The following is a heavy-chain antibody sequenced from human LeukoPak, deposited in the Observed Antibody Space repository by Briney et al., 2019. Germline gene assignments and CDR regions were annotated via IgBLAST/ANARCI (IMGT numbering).Heavy chain of an antibody. Sequence: GGSLSLSCAASGFTFNSYAMSWVRQAPGKGLEWVSSISSSSSYIYYADSVKGRFTISRDNAKNSLYLQMNSLRAEDTAVYYCAREGPAATSEDWFDPWGQGTLVTVSS. J-gene: IGHJ5*02. CDR2: ISSSSSYI. V-gene: IGHV3-21*01. CDR3: AREGPAATSEDWFDP. CDR1: GFTFNSYA. D-gene: IGHD2-2*01.